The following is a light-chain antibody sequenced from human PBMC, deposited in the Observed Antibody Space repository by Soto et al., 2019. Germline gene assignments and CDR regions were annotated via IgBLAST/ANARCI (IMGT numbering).Light chain of an antibody. V-gene: IGKV1-39*01. J-gene: IGKJ1*01. CDR2: GAS. CDR3: QQTYSTPWT. Sequence: DIQMTQSPSSRSASMGDRVSITCRASQSIGTDLNWYQQKPGKAPKLLIYGASTLQGGVPSRFSGSVSGTEFTLTISSLQPGDLATYFCQQTYSTPWTFGQGTKVDI. CDR1: QSIGTD.